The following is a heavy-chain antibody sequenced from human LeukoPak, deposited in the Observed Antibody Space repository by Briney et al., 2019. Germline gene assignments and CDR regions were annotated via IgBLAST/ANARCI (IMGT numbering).Heavy chain of an antibody. D-gene: IGHD3-22*01. CDR2: INHSGST. CDR3: ARLADGSSGYYGLYYFDY. Sequence: SETLSLTCAVYGGSFSGYYWSWIRQPPGKGLEWIGEINHSGSTNYNPSFKSRFTTSVDTSKNQFYLKLSSVTAADTAVYYCARLADGSSGYYGLYYFDYWGQGTLVTVSS. J-gene: IGHJ4*02. CDR1: GGSFSGYY. V-gene: IGHV4-34*10.